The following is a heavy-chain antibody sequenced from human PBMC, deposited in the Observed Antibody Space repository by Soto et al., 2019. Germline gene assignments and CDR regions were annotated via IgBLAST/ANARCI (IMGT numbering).Heavy chain of an antibody. J-gene: IGHJ3*02. CDR3: ARAAGGGYCSGGSCYSRAFDI. CDR2: IYHSGST. CDR1: GYSISSGYY. Sequence: SETLSLTCAVSGYSISSGYYWGWIRQPPGKGLEWTGSIYHSGSTYYNPSLKSRVAISVDTSKNQFSLKLSSVTAADTAVYYCARAAGGGYCSGGSCYSRAFDIWGQGTMVTVSS. V-gene: IGHV4-38-2*01. D-gene: IGHD2-15*01.